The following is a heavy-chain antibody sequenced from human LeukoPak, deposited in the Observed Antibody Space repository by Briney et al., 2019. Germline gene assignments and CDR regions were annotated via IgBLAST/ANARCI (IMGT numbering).Heavy chain of an antibody. J-gene: IGHJ4*02. V-gene: IGHV4-59*01. Sequence: PSETLSLTCTVSGGSISSYFWSSFRQPPGKGLQWIGYIYYSGSTNYNPSLKSRVTISVDTSKNQFSLRLSSVTAADTAVFYCARTSGGTSSGYLYWGQGTLVTVSS. CDR1: GGSISSYF. CDR2: IYYSGST. D-gene: IGHD3-22*01. CDR3: ARTSGGTSSGYLY.